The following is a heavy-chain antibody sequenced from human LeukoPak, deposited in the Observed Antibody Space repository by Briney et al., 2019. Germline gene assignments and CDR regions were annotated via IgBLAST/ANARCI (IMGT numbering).Heavy chain of an antibody. CDR2: VKGDGTFT. J-gene: IGHJ4*02. D-gene: IGHD5-24*01. CDR1: GFTFSSYS. V-gene: IGHV3-74*01. Sequence: PGGSLRLSCAASGFTFSSYSMNWVRQAPGKGLVWVSRVKGDGTFTNYADSVYGRFTISRDNAKNTLYLHMHSLRAEDTAVYYCVRDGDDFNFDYWGQGNLVTVSS. CDR3: VRDGDDFNFDY.